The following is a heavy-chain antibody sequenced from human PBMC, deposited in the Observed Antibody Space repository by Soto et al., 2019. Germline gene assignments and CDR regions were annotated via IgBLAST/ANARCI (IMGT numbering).Heavy chain of an antibody. Sequence: EVQLLESGGDLVQPGGSLRLSCAASGFTFYHYAMTWVRQGPGKGLEWVSAISAGGGTTYYADSVKGRFTISRDNSRNTLSLQMNRLRAEDTAVFYCAKGHDTHPNAYYFDHWGQGTLVTVSS. J-gene: IGHJ4*02. V-gene: IGHV3-23*01. CDR3: AKGHDTHPNAYYFDH. CDR2: ISAGGGTT. CDR1: GFTFYHYA.